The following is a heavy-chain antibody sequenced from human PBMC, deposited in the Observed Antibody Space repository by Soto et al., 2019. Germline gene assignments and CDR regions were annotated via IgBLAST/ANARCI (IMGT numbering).Heavy chain of an antibody. J-gene: IGHJ4*02. CDR2: ISYDGNNK. D-gene: IGHD3-16*01. Sequence: PGGSLRLSCAASGFTYSTYTMHWVRQAPGKGLEWVAVISYDGNNKFYADSVKDRFTSSRDNSKNTLYLQMNSLRADDTAVYYCATGQWPPFGYWGQGTLVTVSS. CDR1: GFTYSTYT. V-gene: IGHV3-30*14. CDR3: ATGQWPPFGY.